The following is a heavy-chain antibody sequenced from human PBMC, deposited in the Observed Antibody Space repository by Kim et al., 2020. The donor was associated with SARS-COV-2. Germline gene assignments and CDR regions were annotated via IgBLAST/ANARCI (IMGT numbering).Heavy chain of an antibody. CDR2: INHSGGT. Sequence: SETLSLTCAVSGGSFSGYYWSWIRQPPGKGLEWIGEINHSGGTNYNPSLKSRLTIIIDTTKNHLPLKLTSVTAADTAVYYRARGVFTTGFVYWGEGTLVT. CDR1: GGSFSGYY. D-gene: IGHD3-22*01. V-gene: IGHV4-34*01. CDR3: ARGVFTTGFVY. J-gene: IGHJ4*02.